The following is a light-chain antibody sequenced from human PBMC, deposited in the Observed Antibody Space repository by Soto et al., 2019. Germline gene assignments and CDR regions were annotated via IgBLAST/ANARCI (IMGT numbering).Light chain of an antibody. J-gene: IGKJ1*01. CDR2: GAS. CDR1: QGISSY. CDR3: QQLNSYPWT. Sequence: DIQLTQSPSFLSASVGDRATITCRASQGISSYLAWYQQKPGKAPKLLIYGASTSQSGVPSRFSGSGSGTEFTLTISSLQPEDFATYYCQQLNSYPWTFGQGTKVEIK. V-gene: IGKV1-9*01.